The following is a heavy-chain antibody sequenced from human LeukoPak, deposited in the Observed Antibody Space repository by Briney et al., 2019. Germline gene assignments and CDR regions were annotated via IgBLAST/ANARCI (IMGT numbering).Heavy chain of an antibody. V-gene: IGHV5-51*01. J-gene: IGHJ2*01. CDR3: ARHTRVCSSGWQYWYFDL. CDR1: GYSFTSYW. D-gene: IGHD6-19*01. Sequence: GESLKISCKGSGYSFTSYWIGWVRQMPGKGLEWMGIIYPGDSDTRYSPSFQGQVTISADKSISTAYLQWSSLKASDTAMYYCARHTRVCSSGWQYWYFDLWGRGTLVTVSS. CDR2: IYPGDSDT.